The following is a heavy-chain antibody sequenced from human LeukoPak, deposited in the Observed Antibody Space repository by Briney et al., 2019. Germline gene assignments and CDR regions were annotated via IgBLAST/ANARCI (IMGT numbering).Heavy chain of an antibody. CDR3: AREHAYYDFWSGYPRYYFDY. V-gene: IGHV3-7*01. J-gene: IGHJ4*02. Sequence: GGSLRLSCAASGFTFSSYWMSWVRQAPGKGLEWVANIKQDGSEKYYVDSVKGRFTISRDNAKNSLYLQMNSLRAEDTAVYYCAREHAYYDFWSGYPRYYFDYWGQGTLVTVSS. CDR2: IKQDGSEK. CDR1: GFTFSSYW. D-gene: IGHD3-3*01.